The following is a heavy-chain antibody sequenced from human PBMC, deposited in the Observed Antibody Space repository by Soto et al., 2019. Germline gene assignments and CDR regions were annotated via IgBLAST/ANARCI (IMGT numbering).Heavy chain of an antibody. Sequence: SETLSLTCTVSGGSISSYYWSWIRQPPGKGLEWIGYIYYSGSTNYNPSLKSRVTISVDTSKNQFSLKLSSVTAADTAVYYCARIRSYYYDSSGYYTPPRRSYYFDYWGQGTLVTVSS. CDR1: GGSISSYY. D-gene: IGHD3-22*01. V-gene: IGHV4-59*01. CDR3: ARIRSYYYDSSGYYTPPRRSYYFDY. J-gene: IGHJ4*02. CDR2: IYYSGST.